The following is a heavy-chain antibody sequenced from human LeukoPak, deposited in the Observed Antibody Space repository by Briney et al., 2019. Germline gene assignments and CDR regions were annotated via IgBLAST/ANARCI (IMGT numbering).Heavy chain of an antibody. D-gene: IGHD2-2*01. CDR2: IYHSGST. CDR3: VRGGAVPAANPLHYYYYGMDV. Sequence: TSETLSLTCAVSGGSISSGGYSWSWIRQPPGKGLEWIGYIYHSGSTYYNPSLKSRVTISVDRSKNQFSLKLSFVPAADTAVYYCVRGGAVPAANPLHYYYYGMDVWGKGTTVTVSS. V-gene: IGHV4-30-2*01. J-gene: IGHJ6*04. CDR1: GGSISSGGYS.